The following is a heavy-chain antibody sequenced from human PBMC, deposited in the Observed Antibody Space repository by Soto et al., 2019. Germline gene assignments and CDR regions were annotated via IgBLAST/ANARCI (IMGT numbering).Heavy chain of an antibody. CDR2: IYWYSNWV. D-gene: IGHD1-1*01. CDR1: GFTSDDYA. J-gene: IGHJ4*02. CDR3: VKDLQPGGADY. V-gene: IGHV3-9*02. Sequence: EVQLVESGGGLVQPGGSLRLSCVASGFTSDDYAMHWVRQVPGKGLEWVSGIYWYSNWVDYADSVKGRFTTSRDNAKNSLYLQMDYLRTEDTAFYYCVKDLQPGGADYWGQGTLVTVSS.